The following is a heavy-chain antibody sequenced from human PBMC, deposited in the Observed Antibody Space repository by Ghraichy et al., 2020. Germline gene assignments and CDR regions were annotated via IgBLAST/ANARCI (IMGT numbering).Heavy chain of an antibody. Sequence: SGPTLVKPTQTLTLTCSFSGFSLTTAAVGVGWVRQPPGKALEWVALIYWDDDFYFGPSVRNRATISKDTSRNQVVLTVDNLDTVDTATYFCAHTDILTHAAGCFDFWGQGILVTVSS. J-gene: IGHJ4*02. CDR2: IYWDDDF. V-gene: IGHV2-5*05. CDR3: AHTDILTHAAGCFDF. D-gene: IGHD3-9*01. CDR1: GFSLTTAAVG.